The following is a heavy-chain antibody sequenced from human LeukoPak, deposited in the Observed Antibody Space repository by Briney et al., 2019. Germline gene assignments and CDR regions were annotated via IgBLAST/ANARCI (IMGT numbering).Heavy chain of an antibody. J-gene: IGHJ4*02. CDR2: ISGSGDGT. D-gene: IGHD5-12*01. CDR1: GFTFSSYG. V-gene: IGHV3-23*01. CDR3: AKDGNILATRELDY. Sequence: GRSLRLSCAASGFTFSSYGMTWVRQPPGKGLEWVSGISGSGDGTYHADSVKGRFPISRDNSKNTLYLQMNNLRAEDTAVYYCAKDGNILATRELDYGGQGTLVTVSS.